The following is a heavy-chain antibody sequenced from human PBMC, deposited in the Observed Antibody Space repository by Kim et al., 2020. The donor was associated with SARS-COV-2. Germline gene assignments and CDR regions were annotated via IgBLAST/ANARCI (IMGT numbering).Heavy chain of an antibody. V-gene: IGHV3-23*01. J-gene: IGHJ4*02. CDR2: ISGSGGST. Sequence: GGSLRLSCAASGFTFSSYAMSWVRQAPGKGLEWVSGISGSGGSTYYADSVKGRFTISRDNSKNTLYLQMNSLRAEDTAVYYCAKGLSSGWYGIDYWGQGTLVTVSS. D-gene: IGHD6-19*01. CDR3: AKGLSSGWYGIDY. CDR1: GFTFSSYA.